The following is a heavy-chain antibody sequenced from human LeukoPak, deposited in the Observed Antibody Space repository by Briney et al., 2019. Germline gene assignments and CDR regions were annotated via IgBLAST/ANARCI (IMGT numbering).Heavy chain of an antibody. V-gene: IGHV1-18*01. D-gene: IGHD6-13*01. CDR1: GYTFREYG. CDR2: ISAYNGNT. J-gene: IGHJ6*03. Sequence: ASVKVSCKVSGYTFREYGITWVRQAPGQGLEWMGWISAYNGNTNYAQELQGRVTMTTDTSTSTAYMELRSLRSDDTAVYYCARVRYSSSWYIPYYMDVWGKGTTVTISS. CDR3: ARVRYSSSWYIPYYMDV.